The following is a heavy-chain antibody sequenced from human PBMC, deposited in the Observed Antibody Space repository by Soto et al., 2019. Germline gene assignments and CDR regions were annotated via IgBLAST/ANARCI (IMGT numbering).Heavy chain of an antibody. CDR3: ARDLVKKNYYDSSGLSGNWFDP. V-gene: IGHV6-1*01. CDR1: GDSVSSNSAA. Sequence: SQTLSLTCAISGDSVSSNSAAWNWIRQSPSRGLEWLGRTYYRSKWYNDYAVSVKSRITINPDTSKNQFSLQLNSVTPEDTAVYYCARDLVKKNYYDSSGLSGNWFDPWGQGTLVTV. D-gene: IGHD3-22*01. CDR2: TYYRSKWYN. J-gene: IGHJ5*02.